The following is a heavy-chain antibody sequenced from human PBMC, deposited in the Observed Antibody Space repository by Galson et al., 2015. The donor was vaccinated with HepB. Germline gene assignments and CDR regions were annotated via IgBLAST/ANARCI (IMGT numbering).Heavy chain of an antibody. V-gene: IGHV3-30*02. D-gene: IGHD6-13*01. CDR2: IRYDGSNK. CDR1: GFTFSSYG. CDR3: AMPPGIAAAGGNHV. J-gene: IGHJ6*02. Sequence: SLRLSCAASGFTFSSYGMHWVRQAPGKGLEWVAFIRYDGSNKYYADSVKGRFTISRDNSKNTLYLQMNSLRAEDTAVYYCAMPPGIAAAGGNHVWGQGTTVTVSS.